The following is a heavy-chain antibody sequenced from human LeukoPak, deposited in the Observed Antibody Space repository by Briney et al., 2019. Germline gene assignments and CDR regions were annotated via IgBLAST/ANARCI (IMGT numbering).Heavy chain of an antibody. CDR3: AKHRAARTAPDAFDI. J-gene: IGHJ3*02. V-gene: IGHV3-23*01. CDR2: ISSTGGAT. CDR1: GVTFSTYD. Sequence: GGSLRLSCAASGVTFSTYDMSWVRQAPGKGLEWVSSISSTGGATHYADSVNGRFSISRDNSENTLYFQMNSLRAEDTAVYFCAKHRAARTAPDAFDIWGQGPTVTVS. D-gene: IGHD6-25*01.